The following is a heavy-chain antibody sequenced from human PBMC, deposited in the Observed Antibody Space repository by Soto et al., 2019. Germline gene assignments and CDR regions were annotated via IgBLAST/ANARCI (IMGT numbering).Heavy chain of an antibody. CDR1: GVSFSGYY. CDR3: ARGHCSGGSCYQGY. Sequence: QVQLQQWGAGLLKPSETLSLTCAVYGVSFSGYYWSWIRQPPGKGLEWIGEINHSGSTNYNPSLKSRVTISVDTSKNQFSLKLSSVTAADTAVYYCARGHCSGGSCYQGYWGQGTLVTVSS. V-gene: IGHV4-34*01. D-gene: IGHD2-15*01. CDR2: INHSGST. J-gene: IGHJ4*02.